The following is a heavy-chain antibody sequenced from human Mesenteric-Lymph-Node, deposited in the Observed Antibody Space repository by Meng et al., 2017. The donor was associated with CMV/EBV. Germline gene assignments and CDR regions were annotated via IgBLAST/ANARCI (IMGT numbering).Heavy chain of an antibody. V-gene: IGHV3-9*01. CDR2: ITWNSDII. J-gene: IGHJ4*02. Sequence: GGSLRLSCSASGFTFNDYAMHWVRQAPGKGLEWVSGITWNSDIIDYADSVKGRFTISRDNAKNSLYLQMNSLRAEDTAVYYCAVTPDYWGQGTLVTVSS. CDR1: GFTFNDYA. CDR3: AVTPDY. D-gene: IGHD4-23*01.